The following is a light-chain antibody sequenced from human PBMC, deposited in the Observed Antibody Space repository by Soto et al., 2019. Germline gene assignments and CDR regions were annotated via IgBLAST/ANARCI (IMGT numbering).Light chain of an antibody. Sequence: QLVLTQPPSASGTPGQRVTISCSGSSSNIGSNYVFWYQHLPGTAPKLLIYRNNQRPSGVPDRFSGSKSGTSASLAISGLRSEDETDYYCAAWDDSLSGVVFGGGTKPTVL. CDR2: RNN. J-gene: IGLJ2*01. V-gene: IGLV1-47*01. CDR1: SSNIGSNY. CDR3: AAWDDSLSGVV.